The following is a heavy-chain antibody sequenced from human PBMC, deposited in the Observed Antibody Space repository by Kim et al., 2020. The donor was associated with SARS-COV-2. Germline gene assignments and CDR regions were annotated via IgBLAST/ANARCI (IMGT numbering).Heavy chain of an antibody. V-gene: IGHV5-51*01. J-gene: IGHJ6*02. Sequence: GESLKISCKGSGYSFTSYWIGWVRQMPGKGLEWMGIIYPGDSDTRYSPSFQGQVTISADKSISTAYLQWSSLKASDTAMYYCARAVTPRNYYYGMDVWGQGTTVTVSS. CDR1: GYSFTSYW. CDR2: IYPGDSDT. D-gene: IGHD4-17*01. CDR3: ARAVTPRNYYYGMDV.